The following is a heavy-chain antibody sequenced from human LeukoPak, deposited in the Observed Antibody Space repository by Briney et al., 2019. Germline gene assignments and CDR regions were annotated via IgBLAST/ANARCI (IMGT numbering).Heavy chain of an antibody. CDR3: ARVRYYYDGSGNNAYYFDL. Sequence: SETLSLTCTVSGGSINTYYWSWIRRPAGKGLEWIGRIYSSGSTNYNPSLKSRITMSVDMSKDQFSLRLSSVTAADTAVYYCARVRYYYDGSGNNAYYFDLWGQGTLVTVSS. CDR1: GGSINTYY. CDR2: IYSSGST. V-gene: IGHV4-4*07. D-gene: IGHD3-22*01. J-gene: IGHJ4*02.